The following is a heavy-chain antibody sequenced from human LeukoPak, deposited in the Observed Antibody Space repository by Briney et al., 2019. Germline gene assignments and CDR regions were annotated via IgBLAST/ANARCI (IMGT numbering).Heavy chain of an antibody. CDR2: ISSNGGST. J-gene: IGHJ4*02. Sequence: PGGSLRLSCAASGFTFSSYAMHWVRQAPGKGLEYVSAISSNGGSTYYANSVKGRFTISRDNSKNTLYLQMGSLRAEDMAVYYCARVSRRDGFDYWGQGTLATVSS. CDR3: ARVSRRDGFDY. CDR1: GFTFSSYA. D-gene: IGHD5-24*01. V-gene: IGHV3-64*01.